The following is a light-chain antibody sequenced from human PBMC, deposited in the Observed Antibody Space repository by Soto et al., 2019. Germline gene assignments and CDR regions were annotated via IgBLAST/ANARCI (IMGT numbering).Light chain of an antibody. V-gene: IGKV3-20*01. CDR1: QSISSRF. CDR3: QQYGISPYT. Sequence: EIVMTQSPGTLSLSPGERATISCRASQSISSRFLAWYQQKPGQAPRLLMYGASSRDSGIPYRFSGTWSGTEFTLTISGLEPEDFAVYYCQQYGISPYTFGLGTKLEIK. CDR2: GAS. J-gene: IGKJ2*01.